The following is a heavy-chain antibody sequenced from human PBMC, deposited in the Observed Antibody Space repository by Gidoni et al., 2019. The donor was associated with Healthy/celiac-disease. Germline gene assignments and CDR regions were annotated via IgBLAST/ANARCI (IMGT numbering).Heavy chain of an antibody. D-gene: IGHD5-18*01. CDR1: GGSISSGGYY. J-gene: IGHJ4*02. CDR2: IYYSGST. Sequence: PGLVKPPQTLSLTCTVSGGSISSGGYYWSWIRQHPGKGLEWIGYIYYSGSTYYNPSLKSRVTISVDTSKNQFALKLSSVTAADTAVYDCARLLSIRGYSDGYADYWGQGTLVTVSS. CDR3: ARLLSIRGYSDGYADY. V-gene: IGHV4-31*03.